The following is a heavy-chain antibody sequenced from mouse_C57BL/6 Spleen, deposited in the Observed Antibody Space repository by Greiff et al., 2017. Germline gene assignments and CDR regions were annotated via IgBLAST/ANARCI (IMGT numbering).Heavy chain of an antibody. CDR1: GYTFTSYW. Sequence: QVQLQQPGAELVRPGSSVKLSCKASGYTFTSYWMHWVKQRPIQGLEWIGNIDPSDSETHYNQKFKDKATLTVDKSSSTAYMQLSSLTSEDSAVYYCARELTGTPFDYWGQGTTLTVSS. J-gene: IGHJ2*01. CDR3: ARELTGTPFDY. CDR2: IDPSDSET. D-gene: IGHD4-1*01. V-gene: IGHV1-52*01.